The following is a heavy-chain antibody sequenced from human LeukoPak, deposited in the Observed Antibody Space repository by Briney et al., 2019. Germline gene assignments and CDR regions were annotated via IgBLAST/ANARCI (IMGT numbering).Heavy chain of an antibody. CDR3: ARGDYDSSGLDY. CDR2: IYYSGST. CDR1: GGSISSYY. J-gene: IGHJ4*02. Sequence: TSETLSLTCTVSGGSISSYYWSWIRQPPGKGLEWIGYIYYSGSTNYNPSLKSRVTISVDTSKNQFSLKLSSVTAADTAVYYCARGDYDSSGLDYWGQGTLVTVSS. D-gene: IGHD3-22*01. V-gene: IGHV4-59*01.